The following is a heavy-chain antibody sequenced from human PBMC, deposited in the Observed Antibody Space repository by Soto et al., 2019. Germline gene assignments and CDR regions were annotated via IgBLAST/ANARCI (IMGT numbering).Heavy chain of an antibody. CDR3: ARDAQHVANYGMDV. V-gene: IGHV3-33*01. CDR1: GFSFSSHG. CDR2: LWAGGNIR. J-gene: IGHJ6*02. D-gene: IGHD6-13*01. Sequence: QVQLVESGGNVVQPGRSLRLSCAASGFSFSSHGMHWVRKAPGKGLEWVAHLWAGGNIRYYAYSVKGRFTISSDHSKNTLYLQMDSLGAEDTAVYYCARDAQHVANYGMDVWGQGTTVTVSS.